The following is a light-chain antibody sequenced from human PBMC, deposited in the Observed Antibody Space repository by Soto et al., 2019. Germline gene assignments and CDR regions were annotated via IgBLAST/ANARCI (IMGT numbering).Light chain of an antibody. Sequence: ENVLTQSPGTLSLSPGERATLSCRASQTVTNSFFAWYQQKPGQPPRLLIHGISSRATGIPDRFIGSGSGTDFTLTISRLEPEDFVVYYCQQYSTLPHTFGRGTKLEV. CDR3: QQYSTLPHT. V-gene: IGKV3-20*01. J-gene: IGKJ2*01. CDR1: QTVTNSF. CDR2: GIS.